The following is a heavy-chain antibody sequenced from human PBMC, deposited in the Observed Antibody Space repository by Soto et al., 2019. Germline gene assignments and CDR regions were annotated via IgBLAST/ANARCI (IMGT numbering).Heavy chain of an antibody. CDR1: GFSFNDSW. CDR2: LKSDGRDT. Sequence: GGSLRLSCAASGFSFNDSWMHWVRQVPGKGLMWVSRLKSDGRDTIYADSVKGRFTVSRDSAKSTLYLQMNSLRAEDTAVYYCAKDSGFMITFGGVITPYYYYGMDVWGQGTTVTVSS. J-gene: IGHJ6*02. CDR3: AKDSGFMITFGGVITPYYYYGMDV. D-gene: IGHD3-16*02. V-gene: IGHV3-74*01.